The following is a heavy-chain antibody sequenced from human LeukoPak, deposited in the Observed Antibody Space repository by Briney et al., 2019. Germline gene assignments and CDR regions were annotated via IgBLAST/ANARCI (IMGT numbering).Heavy chain of an antibody. CDR1: GDSISNYY. Sequence: PSETLSLTYTVSGDSISNYYWSWIRQPPGKGLEWIGCVYYSGSSNYDPSLKSRVTISLDTSKNQFSLRLNSVTAADTAVYYCARSLTTGIDWFDPWGQGTLDTVSS. CDR2: VYYSGSS. J-gene: IGHJ5*02. V-gene: IGHV4-59*08. D-gene: IGHD4/OR15-4a*01. CDR3: ARSLTTGIDWFDP.